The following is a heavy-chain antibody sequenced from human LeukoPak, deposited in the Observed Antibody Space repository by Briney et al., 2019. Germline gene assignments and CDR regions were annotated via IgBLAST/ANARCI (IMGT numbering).Heavy chain of an antibody. J-gene: IGHJ4*02. CDR3: ANRGKYFFDY. Sequence: GGSLRLSCAGSGFIFSSYAMSWVRQAPGKGLEWVSGISGSGGTTYYADSVKGRFTISRDNSKNTLYLQMNSLRAEDTAVYYCANRGKYFFDYWGQGTLVTVSS. CDR1: GFIFSSYA. V-gene: IGHV3-23*01. D-gene: IGHD1-14*01. CDR2: ISGSGGTT.